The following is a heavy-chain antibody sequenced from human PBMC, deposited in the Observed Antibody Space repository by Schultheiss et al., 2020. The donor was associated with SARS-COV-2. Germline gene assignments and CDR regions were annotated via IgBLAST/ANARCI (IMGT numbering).Heavy chain of an antibody. D-gene: IGHD3-22*01. V-gene: IGHV4-39*01. J-gene: IGHJ4*02. CDR2: IYYSGST. Sequence: GSLRLSCTVSGGSISSSSYYWGWIRQPPGKGLEWIGSIYYSGSTYYNPSLKSQVTISVDTSKNQFSLKLSSVTAADTAVYYCARLNYYDSSGPGVDYWGQGTLVTVSS. CDR3: ARLNYYDSSGPGVDY. CDR1: GGSISSSSYY.